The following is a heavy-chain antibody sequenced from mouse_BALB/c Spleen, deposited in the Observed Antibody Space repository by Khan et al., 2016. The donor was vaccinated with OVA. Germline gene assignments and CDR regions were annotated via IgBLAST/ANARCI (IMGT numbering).Heavy chain of an antibody. Sequence: EVQLQQSAPELVKPGASVKVSCKASGYSFTDYNMFWVKQSLGKSLEWIGYIDPYNGGTNYNQRFMGKATLTVDKSSSTAFMHLNSLTSEDSAVYYCALIYHFGSGFDYWGQGTTLTVSS. J-gene: IGHJ2*01. V-gene: IGHV1S135*01. CDR2: IDPYNGGT. D-gene: IGHD1-1*01. CDR3: ALIYHFGSGFDY. CDR1: GYSFTDYN.